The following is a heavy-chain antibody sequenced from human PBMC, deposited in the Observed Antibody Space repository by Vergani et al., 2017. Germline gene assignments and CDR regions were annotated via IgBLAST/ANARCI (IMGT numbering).Heavy chain of an antibody. V-gene: IGHV4-59*01. CDR2: IYYSGST. CDR3: VTGYSSGYYLFDY. J-gene: IGHJ4*02. Sequence: QVQLQESGPGLVKPSETLSLTCTVSGGSISSYYWSWIRQPPGKGLEWIGYIYYSGSTNYNPSLKSRVTISVDTSKNQFSLKLSSVTAADTAVYYCVTGYSSGYYLFDYWGQGTLVTVSS. CDR1: GGSISSYY. D-gene: IGHD3-22*01.